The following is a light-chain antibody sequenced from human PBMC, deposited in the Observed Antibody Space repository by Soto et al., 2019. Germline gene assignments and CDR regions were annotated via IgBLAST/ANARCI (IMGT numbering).Light chain of an antibody. CDR1: QSVSSSY. CDR2: GAS. V-gene: IGKV3-20*01. CDR3: QQYGSPPFT. Sequence: EIVLTQSPGTLSLSPGERAILSCRASQSVSSSYLGWYQQKPGQAPRLLIYGASSRATGIPDRFSGSGSETDFTRTITRLEPEDFAVYYCQQYGSPPFTSGPGTQVDI. J-gene: IGKJ3*01.